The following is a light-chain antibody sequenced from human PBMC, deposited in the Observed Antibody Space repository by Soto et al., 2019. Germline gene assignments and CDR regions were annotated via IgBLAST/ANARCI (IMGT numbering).Light chain of an antibody. CDR1: QSVSSN. V-gene: IGKV3-15*01. CDR3: HQYDDGPYT. CDR2: GAS. J-gene: IGKJ2*01. Sequence: EIVMTHSPATLSLSPGERATLSFRASQSVSSNVAWYQQIPGQTPRLLIYGASTRATGIPVRFSGSGSGTEFTLTISSLQSEDFAVYYCHQYDDGPYTLGQGTKVDIK.